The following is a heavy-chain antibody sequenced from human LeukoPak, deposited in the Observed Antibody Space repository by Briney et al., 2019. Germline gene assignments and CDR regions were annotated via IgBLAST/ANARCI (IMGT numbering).Heavy chain of an antibody. Sequence: PSETLSLTCAVYGGSFSGYYWSWIRQPPGKGLEWIGEINHSGSTNYNPSLKSRVTISVDTSKNQFSLKQSSVTAADTAVYYCARKGIAALYRWGQGTLVTVSS. V-gene: IGHV4-34*01. D-gene: IGHD6-13*01. CDR1: GGSFSGYY. CDR3: ARKGIAALYR. CDR2: INHSGST. J-gene: IGHJ4*02.